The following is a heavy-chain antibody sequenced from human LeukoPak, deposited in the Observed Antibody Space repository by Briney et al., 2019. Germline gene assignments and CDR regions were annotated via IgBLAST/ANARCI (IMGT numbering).Heavy chain of an antibody. CDR3: TTDRPGEVITFDY. CDR1: GFTFSNAW. V-gene: IGHV3-15*01. J-gene: IGHJ4*02. CDR2: IKSKTDGGTS. Sequence: GGSLRLSCAASGFTFSNAWMSWVRQARGKRLEWVGRIKSKTDGGTSDYAAPVKGGFTISRDDSHNTLSLQTTSLKTEDTAVYYCTTDRPGEVITFDYWGQGTLVTVSS. D-gene: IGHD3-10*01.